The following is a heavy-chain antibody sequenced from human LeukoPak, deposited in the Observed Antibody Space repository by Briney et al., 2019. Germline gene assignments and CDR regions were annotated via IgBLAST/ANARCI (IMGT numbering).Heavy chain of an antibody. Sequence: SETLSLTCAVYGGSFSSYYWSWIRQPPGKGLEWIGEINHSGSTNYNPSLKSRVTISVDTSKNQFSLKLSSVTAADTAVYYCARGQEDSGSYSFDYWGQGTLVTVSS. V-gene: IGHV4-34*01. CDR1: GGSFSSYY. J-gene: IGHJ4*02. CDR2: INHSGST. CDR3: ARGQEDSGSYSFDY. D-gene: IGHD1-26*01.